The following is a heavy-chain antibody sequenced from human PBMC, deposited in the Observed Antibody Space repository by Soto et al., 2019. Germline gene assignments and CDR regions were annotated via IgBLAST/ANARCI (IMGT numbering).Heavy chain of an antibody. Sequence: ASETLSLTCAVYGGAFTDYYWTWIRQRPGKGLELIGYINDSESTYYNPSLRSRITISMDTSKNQFSLKLGSVTAADTAVYYCARPSDTDDFWGQGILVTVSS. V-gene: IGHV4-34*01. CDR1: GGAFTDYY. CDR2: INDSEST. CDR3: ARPSDTDDF. J-gene: IGHJ4*02.